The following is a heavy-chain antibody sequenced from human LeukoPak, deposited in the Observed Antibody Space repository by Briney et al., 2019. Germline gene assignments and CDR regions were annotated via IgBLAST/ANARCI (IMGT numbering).Heavy chain of an antibody. V-gene: IGHV3-23*01. CDR3: AKGLEYYDFWSGWNV. CDR2: ISGSGGST. D-gene: IGHD3-3*01. CDR1: GFTFSSYA. Sequence: GGSLRLSCAASGFTFSSYAMSRVRQAPGKGLEWVSAISGSGGSTYYADSVKGRFTISRDNSKNTLYLQMNSLRAEDTAVCYCAKGLEYYDFWSGWNVWGQGTTVTVSS. J-gene: IGHJ6*02.